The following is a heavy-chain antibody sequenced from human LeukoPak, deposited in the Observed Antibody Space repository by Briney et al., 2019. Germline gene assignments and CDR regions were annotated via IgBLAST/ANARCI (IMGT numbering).Heavy chain of an antibody. D-gene: IGHD1-26*01. V-gene: IGHV4-39*01. CDR3: ARIEQSVAYYVDPYYFEH. CDR1: GVSISSSTYY. Sequence: PSETLSLTCTVSGVSISSSTYYWGWIRQPPGKGLEWIGTIYYSGSTYYNPSLKNRITISVDTSKNQFSLNLSSVTATDTAVYYCARIEQSVAYYVDPYYFEHWGQGTLVTVSS. J-gene: IGHJ4*01. CDR2: IYYSGST.